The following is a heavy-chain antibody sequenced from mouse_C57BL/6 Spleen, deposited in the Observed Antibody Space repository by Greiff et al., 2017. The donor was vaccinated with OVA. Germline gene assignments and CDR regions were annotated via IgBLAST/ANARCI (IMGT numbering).Heavy chain of an antibody. V-gene: IGHV10-1*01. CDR2: IRSKSNNYAT. J-gene: IGHJ2*01. CDR3: VRGGPFDY. CDR1: GFSFNTYA. Sequence: EVQLQESGGGLVQPKGSLKLSCAASGFSFNTYAMNWVRQAPGKGLEWVARIRSKSNNYATYYAVSVKDRFTISRDDSDSMLYLQMNNVKTEDTAMNYCVRGGPFDYWGQGTTLTVSS.